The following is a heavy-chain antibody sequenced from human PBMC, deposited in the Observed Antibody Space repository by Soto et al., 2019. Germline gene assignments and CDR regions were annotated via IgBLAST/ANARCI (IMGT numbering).Heavy chain of an antibody. V-gene: IGHV3-23*01. CDR3: ANWRLRVVDRGFDY. D-gene: IGHD4-17*01. Sequence: GGSLRLSCAASGFTFSSYAMTWVRQAPGKELEWVSCISVSGASTYYADSVSGRFIISRDNSKNTLYLQMNSLRVEDTAVYYCANWRLRVVDRGFDYWGQGTLVTIAS. CDR1: GFTFSSYA. CDR2: ISVSGAST. J-gene: IGHJ4*02.